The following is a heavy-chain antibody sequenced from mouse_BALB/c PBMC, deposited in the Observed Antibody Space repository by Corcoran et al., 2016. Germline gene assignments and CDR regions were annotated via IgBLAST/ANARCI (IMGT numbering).Heavy chain of an antibody. CDR1: GYTFTNYG. CDR2: INTYTGEP. D-gene: IGHD1-2*01. J-gene: IGHJ4*01. CDR3: ARATAYYAMDY. V-gene: IGHV9-3-1*01. Sequence: QIQLVQSGPELKKPGETVKISCKASGYTFTNYGMNWVKQAPGKGLKWMGWINTYTGEPTYADDFKGRFAFSLETPASTAYLQINNLKNEDTATYCCARATAYYAMDYWGQGTSVTVSS.